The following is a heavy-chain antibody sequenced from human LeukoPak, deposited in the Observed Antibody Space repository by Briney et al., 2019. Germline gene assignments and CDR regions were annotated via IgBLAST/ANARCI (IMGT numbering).Heavy chain of an antibody. CDR2: IYYSGST. J-gene: IGHJ5*02. Sequence: PSGTLSLTCAVSGGSIKSNNWWSWVRQPPGKGLEWIGYIYYSGSTYYNPSLKSRLTISVDTSKNYFSLKLSSVTAADTAVYYCARVLGYCSSSSCYGWFDPWGQGTLVTVSS. D-gene: IGHD2-2*01. CDR1: GGSIKSNNW. CDR3: ARVLGYCSSSSCYGWFDP. V-gene: IGHV4-4*02.